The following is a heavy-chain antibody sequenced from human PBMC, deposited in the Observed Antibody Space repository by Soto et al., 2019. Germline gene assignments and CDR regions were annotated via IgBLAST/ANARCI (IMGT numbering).Heavy chain of an antibody. Sequence: EVQLLESGGGLVQPGGSLRLSCAASGFTFSSYAMNWVRQAPGKGLESVSTLSGSGGSTYYADSVKGRFTISRDNSKNTLYLQMNSLRAEDTAVYSCTKNIGASGTNYYGMDVWGQGTTVTVSS. D-gene: IGHD6-13*01. CDR2: LSGSGGST. CDR3: TKNIGASGTNYYGMDV. V-gene: IGHV3-23*01. CDR1: GFTFSSYA. J-gene: IGHJ6*02.